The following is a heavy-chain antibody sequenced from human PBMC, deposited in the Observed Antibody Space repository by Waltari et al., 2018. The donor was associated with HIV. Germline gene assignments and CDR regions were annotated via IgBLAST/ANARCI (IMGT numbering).Heavy chain of an antibody. Sequence: QVQLQESGPGLVKPSETLSLTCTVSGGSINYYYWNWIRQPPGKGLEWLGDIYYSGTTNSNPPLESRVTISVDTSKNHFSLNLTAVTAADTAMYYCARHGGMATTFDYWGQGSLVTVSS. CDR1: GGSINYYY. CDR3: ARHGGMATTFDY. D-gene: IGHD5-12*01. CDR2: IYYSGTT. J-gene: IGHJ4*02. V-gene: IGHV4-59*08.